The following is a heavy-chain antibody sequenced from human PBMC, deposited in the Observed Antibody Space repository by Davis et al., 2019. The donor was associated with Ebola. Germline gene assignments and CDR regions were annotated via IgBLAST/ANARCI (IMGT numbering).Heavy chain of an antibody. CDR3: ARVRGVVMFYMDV. CDR1: GYTFTGYY. J-gene: IGHJ6*03. CDR2: INPSSGDT. V-gene: IGHV1-46*01. Sequence: ASVKVSCKASGYTFTGYYIHWVRQASGQGLEWVGWINPSSGDTNYAQKFQGRVTMTRDTSTSTVYMELSSLRSEDTAVYYCARVRGVVMFYMDVWGKGTTVTVSS. D-gene: IGHD3-3*01.